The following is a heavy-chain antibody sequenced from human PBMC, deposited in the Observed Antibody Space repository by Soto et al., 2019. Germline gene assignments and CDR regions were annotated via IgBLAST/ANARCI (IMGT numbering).Heavy chain of an antibody. CDR3: ARELHYFDY. CDR2: IWYDGSNK. J-gene: IGHJ4*02. V-gene: IGHV3-33*01. CDR1: GFTFSSYG. Sequence: QVQLVESGGGVVQPGRSLRLSCEASGFTFSSYGMHWVRQAPGKGLEWVAVIWYDGSNKYYADSVKGRFTISRDNSKNTLYLQMNSLRAEDTAVYYCARELHYFDYWGQGTLVTVSS.